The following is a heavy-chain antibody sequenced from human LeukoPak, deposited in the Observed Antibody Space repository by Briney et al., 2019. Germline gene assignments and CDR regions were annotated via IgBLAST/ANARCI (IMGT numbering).Heavy chain of an antibody. V-gene: IGHV4-34*01. CDR3: ATSGGPLNWFDP. CDR2: INHSGST. J-gene: IGHJ5*02. CDR1: GGSLSGYY. Sequence: SETLSLTCAVYGGSLSGYYWGWIRQSPGKGLEWIGEINHSGSTNYNPSLKSRVTISMDTSKNQFSLKLSSVTAADTAVYYCATSGGPLNWFDPWGQGTLVTVSS.